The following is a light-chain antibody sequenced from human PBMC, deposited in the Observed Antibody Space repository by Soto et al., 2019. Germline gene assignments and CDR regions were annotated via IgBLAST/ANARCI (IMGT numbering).Light chain of an antibody. CDR3: QQYGCSPVFT. Sequence: ETVLTQSPGTLSLSPGERATLSCRASQSVSSSYLAWYQQKPGQSPRVLIYGASSRATGIPDRFSGSVSVIDFTLTISRLEPEDFAVYYCQQYGCSPVFTFGPGTKVDIK. J-gene: IGKJ3*01. CDR2: GAS. V-gene: IGKV3-20*01. CDR1: QSVSSSY.